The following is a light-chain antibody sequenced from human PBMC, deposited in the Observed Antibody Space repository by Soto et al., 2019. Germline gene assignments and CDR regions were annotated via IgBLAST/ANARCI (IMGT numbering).Light chain of an antibody. J-gene: IGKJ1*01. V-gene: IGKV3-15*01. CDR2: GAS. Sequence: EIVMTQSPATLSLSPGERATLSCRASQSVSSNLAWYQQKPGQAPRLLIYGASTRATGIPARFSGSGSGTEFTLTISSLEPEDFAVYYCQQYGSSPPTFGQGTKVDIK. CDR3: QQYGSSPPT. CDR1: QSVSSN.